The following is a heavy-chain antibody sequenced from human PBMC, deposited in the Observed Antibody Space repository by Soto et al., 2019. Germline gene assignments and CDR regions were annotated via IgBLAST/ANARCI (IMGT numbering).Heavy chain of an antibody. V-gene: IGHV1-18*01. CDR2: ISAYNGNT. J-gene: IGHJ5*02. CDR1: GYTFTSYG. D-gene: IGHD3-22*01. Sequence: QVKLVQSGAEVKKPGASVKVSCKASGYTFTSYGISWVRQAPGQGLEWMGWISAYNGNTNYAQKLQGRVTMTTDTSTSTAYMELRSLRSDDTAVYYCARCPQARGSGYYSAAFDPWGQGTLVTVSS. CDR3: ARCPQARGSGYYSAAFDP.